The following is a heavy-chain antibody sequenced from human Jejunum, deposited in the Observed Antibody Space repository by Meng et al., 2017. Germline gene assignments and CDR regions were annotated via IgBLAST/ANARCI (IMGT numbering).Heavy chain of an antibody. D-gene: IGHD1-26*01. Sequence: GSLRLSCTVSGGSATNPIYYWAWIRQPPGKGLEWIGTIHYTGSTDYNPSLESRVIISVDTSKNELSLKLSSVTAADTAVYYCARDHGSISWFCYWG. V-gene: IGHV4-39*07. J-gene: IGHJ5*01. CDR2: IHYTGST. CDR1: GGSATNPIYY. CDR3: ARDHGSISWFCY.